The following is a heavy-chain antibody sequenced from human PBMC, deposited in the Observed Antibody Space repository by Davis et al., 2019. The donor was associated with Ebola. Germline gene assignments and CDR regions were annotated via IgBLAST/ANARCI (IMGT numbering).Heavy chain of an antibody. CDR2: IYDQST. CDR3: ATTQWLREFDN. J-gene: IGHJ4*02. Sequence: GESLKISCTASGFTVSSNHMSWVRQAPGKGLEWVSVIYDQSTAYAESVRGRFIISRDKSNNTLYLEMNSLRVDDTAVYYCATTQWLREFDNWGQGTLVTVSS. CDR1: GFTVSSNH. V-gene: IGHV3-53*05. D-gene: IGHD6-19*01.